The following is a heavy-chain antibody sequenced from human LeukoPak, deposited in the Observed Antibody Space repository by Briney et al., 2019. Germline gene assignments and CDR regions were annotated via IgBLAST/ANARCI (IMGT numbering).Heavy chain of an antibody. V-gene: IGHV3-15*01. Sequence: GGSLRLSCAASGFTFSNAWMSWVRQAPGKGLEWVGRIKSKTDGGTTDYAAPVKGRFTTSRDDSKNTLYLQMNSLKTEDTAVYYCTTVSLPMVRGVVMSSGYFDYWGQGTLVTVSS. CDR1: GFTFSNAW. J-gene: IGHJ4*02. CDR3: TTVSLPMVRGVVMSSGYFDY. D-gene: IGHD3-10*01. CDR2: IKSKTDGGTT.